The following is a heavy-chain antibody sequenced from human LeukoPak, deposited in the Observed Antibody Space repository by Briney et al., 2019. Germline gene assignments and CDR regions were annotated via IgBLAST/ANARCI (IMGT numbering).Heavy chain of an antibody. V-gene: IGHV4-38-2*02. CDR1: GYSISSGYY. CDR2: IYHSGST. D-gene: IGHD6-19*01. Sequence: PSETLSLTCTVSGYSISSGYYWGWIRQPPGKVLEWIGSIYHSGSTYYNPSLKSRVTISVDTSKNQFSLKLSSVTGADTAVYYCARDGGGEAVAETWEDYWGQGTLVTVSS. J-gene: IGHJ4*02. CDR3: ARDGGGEAVAETWEDY.